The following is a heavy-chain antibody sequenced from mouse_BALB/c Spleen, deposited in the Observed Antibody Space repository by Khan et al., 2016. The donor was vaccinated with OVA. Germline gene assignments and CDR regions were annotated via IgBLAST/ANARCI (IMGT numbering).Heavy chain of an antibody. CDR2: ISYSGST. Sequence: EVQLQESGPGLVKPSQSLSLTCTVTGYSITSDYAWNWIRQFPGNKLEWMGYISYSGSTAYNPSLKSRISITRDTSKNQVFIQLNSVTTEDTATYYCASIILYSYGSNFEGYYFAYWGQGTTLTVSS. D-gene: IGHD1-1*01. V-gene: IGHV3-2*02. CDR1: GYSITSDYA. J-gene: IGHJ2*01. CDR3: ASIILYSYGSNFEGYYFAY.